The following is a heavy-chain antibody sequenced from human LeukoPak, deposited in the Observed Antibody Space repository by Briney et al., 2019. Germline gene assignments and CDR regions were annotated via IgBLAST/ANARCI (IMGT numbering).Heavy chain of an antibody. CDR1: RFTFSSYA. J-gene: IGHJ4*02. V-gene: IGHV3-23*01. CDR2: ICGSGGST. Sequence: PGGSLRLSCAASRFTFSSYAMSSVRHAPGKGLEWVSDICGSGGSTYYAASVKGRFTISRDNSKNTLYLQMNSLRAEDTAVYYCASPLLWGSYRTDYWGQGTLVTVSS. D-gene: IGHD3-16*02. CDR3: ASPLLWGSYRTDY.